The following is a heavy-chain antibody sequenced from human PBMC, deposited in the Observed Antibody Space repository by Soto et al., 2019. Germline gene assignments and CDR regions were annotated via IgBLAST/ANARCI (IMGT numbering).Heavy chain of an antibody. D-gene: IGHD4-17*01. Sequence: QLQLQESGPGLVKPSETLSLTCTVSGGSISSSSYYWGWIRQPPGKGLEWIGSIYYSGSTYYNPSLKSRVTISVDTSKNQFSLKLSSVTAADTAVYYCARLLASTVTTTWGQGTLVTVSS. CDR1: GGSISSSSYY. CDR3: ARLLASTVTTT. V-gene: IGHV4-39*01. CDR2: IYYSGST. J-gene: IGHJ5*02.